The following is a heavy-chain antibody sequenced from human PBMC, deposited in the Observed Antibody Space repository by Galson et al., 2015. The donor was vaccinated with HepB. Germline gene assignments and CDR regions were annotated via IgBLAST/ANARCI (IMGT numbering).Heavy chain of an antibody. CDR3: ARALPSGIRGGRVFDH. Sequence: SLRLSCAASGFNFSLYSMNWVRQAPGNGLEWVSSISSSGSYIYYGDSVKGRCTVSRDSAKTSVYLQMTSLRGDDTAVYYCARALPSGIRGGRVFDHWGQGTLVTVSS. V-gene: IGHV3-21*01. D-gene: IGHD3-10*01. J-gene: IGHJ4*02. CDR1: GFNFSLYS. CDR2: ISSSGSYI.